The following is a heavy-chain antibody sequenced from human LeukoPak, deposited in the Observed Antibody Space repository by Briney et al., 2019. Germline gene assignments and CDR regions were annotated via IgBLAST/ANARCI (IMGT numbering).Heavy chain of an antibody. CDR3: ARQEGGIVGPY. D-gene: IGHD1-26*01. CDR1: GGSFSRGDYY. CDR2: IYTGGST. Sequence: SQTLSLTCTVSGGSFSRGDYYWSWVRQPAGKGLEWIGRIYTGGSTNYNPSLKSRVTMSVDTSKNQFSLKLNSVTAADTAVYYCARQEGGIVGPYWGQGTLVTVSS. V-gene: IGHV4-61*02. J-gene: IGHJ4*02.